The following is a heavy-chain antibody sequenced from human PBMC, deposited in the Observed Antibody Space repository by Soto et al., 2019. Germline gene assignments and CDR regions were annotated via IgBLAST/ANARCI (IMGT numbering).Heavy chain of an antibody. J-gene: IGHJ3*02. CDR2: ISAYNGNT. Sequence: GASVKVSCKASGYTFTSYGISWVRQAPGQGLEWMGWISAYNGNTNYAQKLQGRVTMTTDTSTSTDYMELRSLRSDDTAVYYCARDPAIAARPSDDAFDIWGQGTMVTVSS. CDR1: GYTFTSYG. V-gene: IGHV1-18*04. D-gene: IGHD6-6*01. CDR3: ARDPAIAARPSDDAFDI.